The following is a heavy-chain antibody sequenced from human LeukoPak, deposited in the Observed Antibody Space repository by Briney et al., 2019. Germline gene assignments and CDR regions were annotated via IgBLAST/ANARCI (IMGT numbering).Heavy chain of an antibody. V-gene: IGHV3-66*01. CDR1: GFTVSSNY. D-gene: IGHD6-13*01. CDR3: ARAAGKKYFQH. CDR2: IYSGGST. J-gene: IGHJ1*01. Sequence: GGSLRLSCAASGFTVSSNYMSWVRQAPGKGLEWASVIYSGGSTYYADSVKGRFTISRDNSKNTLYLQMNSLGAEDTAAYYCARAAGKKYFQHWGQGTLVTVSS.